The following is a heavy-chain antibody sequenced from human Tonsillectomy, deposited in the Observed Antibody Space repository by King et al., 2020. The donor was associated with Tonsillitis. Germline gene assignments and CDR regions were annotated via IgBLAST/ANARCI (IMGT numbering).Heavy chain of an antibody. CDR3: ASSILTGYTYDY. CDR1: GFTFSSYW. D-gene: IGHD3-9*01. Sequence: VQLVESGGGLVQPGGSLRLSCAAAGFTFSSYWMTWVRQAPGKGLEWVANIKEDGSEKHYVDSVKGRFTIARDNAKNSLYLQMNTLRAEDTAVYYCASSILTGYTYDYWGQGTLVTVPS. J-gene: IGHJ4*02. CDR2: IKEDGSEK. V-gene: IGHV3-7*01.